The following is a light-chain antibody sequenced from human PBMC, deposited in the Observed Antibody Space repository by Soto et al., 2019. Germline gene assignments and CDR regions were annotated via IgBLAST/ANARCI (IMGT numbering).Light chain of an antibody. V-gene: IGKV3-11*01. CDR2: DAS. J-gene: IGKJ5*01. CDR3: QQRSTWPQIT. Sequence: EIVLTQSPATLSLSPGERATLSCRAGQSVSSYLAWYQQKPGQAPRRLIYDASNRATGIPARFSGSGSGTDFSLTISSLEPEDFAVYYCQQRSTWPQITFGQGTRLENK. CDR1: QSVSSY.